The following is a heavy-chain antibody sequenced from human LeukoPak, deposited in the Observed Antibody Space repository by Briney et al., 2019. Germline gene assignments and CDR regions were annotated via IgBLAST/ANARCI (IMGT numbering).Heavy chain of an antibody. CDR2: ISSSSYI. Sequence: GGSLRLSCAASGFTFSSYSMNWVRQAPGKGLEWVSSISSSSYIYYSDSVKGRFTISRDNAKNSLYLQMNSLRAEDTAVYYCARAHERQLWSSGVDFWGQGTLVTVSS. D-gene: IGHD5-18*01. CDR1: GFTFSSYS. V-gene: IGHV3-21*04. J-gene: IGHJ4*02. CDR3: ARAHERQLWSSGVDF.